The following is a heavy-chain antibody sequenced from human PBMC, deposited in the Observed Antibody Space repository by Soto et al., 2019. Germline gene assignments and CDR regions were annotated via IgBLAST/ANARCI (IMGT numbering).Heavy chain of an antibody. D-gene: IGHD6-13*01. Sequence: QVQLQESGPGLVKPSETLSLTCTVSGGSISSYYWSWIRQPPGKGLEWIGYIYYSGSTNYNPSLKSRVTISVDTSKNQFSLKLSSVTAADTAVYYCAKVDSSSWYGYYYYGMDVWGQGTTVTVSS. CDR1: GGSISSYY. CDR3: AKVDSSSWYGYYYYGMDV. CDR2: IYYSGST. V-gene: IGHV4-59*01. J-gene: IGHJ6*02.